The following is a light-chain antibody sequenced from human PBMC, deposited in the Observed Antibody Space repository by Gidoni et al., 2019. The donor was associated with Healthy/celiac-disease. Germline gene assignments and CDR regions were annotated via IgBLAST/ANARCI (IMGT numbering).Light chain of an antibody. CDR3: QQRSNWYT. J-gene: IGKJ2*01. CDR2: DAS. V-gene: IGKV3-11*01. Sequence: GERATLSCRASQSVSSYLAWYQQKPGQAPRLLIYDASNRATGIPARFSRSGSGTDFTLTISSLEPEDFAVYYCQQRSNWYTFGQGTKLEIK. CDR1: QSVSSY.